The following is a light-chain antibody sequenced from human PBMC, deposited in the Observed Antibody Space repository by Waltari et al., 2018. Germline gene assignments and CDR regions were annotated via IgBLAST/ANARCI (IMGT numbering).Light chain of an antibody. CDR1: ISNIESNT. CDR3: AGWDDSLNGPV. V-gene: IGLV1-44*01. Sequence: QSVLTQPPSASATPGQRVTISCSGSISNIESNTVNCYRQPPGTAPKLLIYGDNQRPSGVPDRFSGSKSGTSASLAISGLQSADEADYYCAGWDDSLNGPVFGGGTKLTVL. CDR2: GDN. J-gene: IGLJ3*02.